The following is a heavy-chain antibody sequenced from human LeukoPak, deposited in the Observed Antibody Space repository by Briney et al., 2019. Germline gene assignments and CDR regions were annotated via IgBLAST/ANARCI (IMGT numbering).Heavy chain of an antibody. D-gene: IGHD6-6*01. Sequence: GGSLRLSCAASGFTFSDYYMSWIRQAPGKGLEWVSYISSSGSTIYYADSVKGRFTISRDNAKNSLYLQMSSLRAEDTAVYYCARDRSMATRLWTPTDYWGQGTLVTVSS. CDR1: GFTFSDYY. V-gene: IGHV3-11*04. J-gene: IGHJ4*02. CDR3: ARDRSMATRLWTPTDY. CDR2: ISSSGSTI.